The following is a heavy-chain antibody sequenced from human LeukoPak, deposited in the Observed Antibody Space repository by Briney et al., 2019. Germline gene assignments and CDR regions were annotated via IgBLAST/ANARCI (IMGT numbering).Heavy chain of an antibody. Sequence: SETLSLTCTVSGGSISSYYWSWIRQPPGKGLGWIGYIYDSGSTNYNPSLKSRVAFSVDTSKNQFSLKLRSVTAADTAVYYCARDSGDWLDPWGQGTLVTVSS. J-gene: IGHJ5*02. CDR3: ARDSGDWLDP. CDR2: IYDSGST. CDR1: GGSISSYY. V-gene: IGHV4-59*12.